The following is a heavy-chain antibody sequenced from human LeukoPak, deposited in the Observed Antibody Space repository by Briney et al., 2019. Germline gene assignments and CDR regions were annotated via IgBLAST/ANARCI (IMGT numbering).Heavy chain of an antibody. CDR1: GFTFSSKW. CDR2: IHKDGSST. D-gene: IGHD3-10*01. Sequence: GSLRLSCAASGFTFSSKWMHWVRQAPGKGLVWVSRIHKDGSSTTYADSVKGRFTISRDNAKNTLYLQMNSLRAEDTAMYYCAREAYGSGNYYSDYWGQGTLVTVSS. J-gene: IGHJ4*02. V-gene: IGHV3-74*01. CDR3: AREAYGSGNYYSDY.